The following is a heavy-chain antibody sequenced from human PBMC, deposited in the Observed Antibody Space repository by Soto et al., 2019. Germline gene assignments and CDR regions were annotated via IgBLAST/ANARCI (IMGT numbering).Heavy chain of an antibody. V-gene: IGHV1-69*08. Sequence: ASVKVSCKASGGTFSTYTISWVRQAPGQGLEWMGRINASNNKTKYAQKYQGRVTITRDKSASTVYLELSSLRSEDTAVYYCGRDPSFTGMDVWGQGTTVTVSS. CDR3: GRDPSFTGMDV. J-gene: IGHJ6*02. D-gene: IGHD2-15*01. CDR2: INASNNKT. CDR1: GGTFSTYT.